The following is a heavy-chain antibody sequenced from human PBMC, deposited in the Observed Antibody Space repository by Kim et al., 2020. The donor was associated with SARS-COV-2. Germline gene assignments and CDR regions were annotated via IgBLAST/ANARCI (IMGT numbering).Heavy chain of an antibody. J-gene: IGHJ4*02. CDR2: IWYDGSNK. V-gene: IGHV3-33*06. CDR3: AKDSLGAQFDY. Sequence: GGSLRHSCAASGFTFSSYGMHWVRQAPGKGLEWVAVIWYDGSNKYYADSVKGRFTISRDNSKNTLYLQMNSLRAEDTAVYYCAKDSLGAQFDYWGQGTLVTVSS. CDR1: GFTFSSYG.